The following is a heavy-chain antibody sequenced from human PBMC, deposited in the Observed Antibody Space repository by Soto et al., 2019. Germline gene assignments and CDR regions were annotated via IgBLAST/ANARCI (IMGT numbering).Heavy chain of an antibody. D-gene: IGHD1-1*01. V-gene: IGHV6-1*01. CDR2: TYYRSNWYY. Sequence: SQTLSLTCAISGDSVSSNSVAWNWIRQSPSRGLEWLGRTYYRSNWYYDYAVSVKSRITINPDTSKNQLSLQLNSVTPEDTAVYYCAKDVKLRVSSVYYYYGMDVWGLGTTVTVSS. CDR1: GDSVSSNSVA. CDR3: AKDVKLRVSSVYYYYGMDV. J-gene: IGHJ6*02.